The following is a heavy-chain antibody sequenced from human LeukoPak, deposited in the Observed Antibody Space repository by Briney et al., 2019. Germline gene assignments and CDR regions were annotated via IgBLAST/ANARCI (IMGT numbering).Heavy chain of an antibody. Sequence: GGSLTLSCAASGFTFSSYSMNWVRQAPGKGLEWVSSISSSSSYIYYADSVKGRFTISRDNAKNSLYLQMNSLRAEDTAVYYCARDRCSSTSCPAPRVFDYWGQGTLVTVSS. D-gene: IGHD2-2*01. J-gene: IGHJ4*02. CDR1: GFTFSSYS. V-gene: IGHV3-21*01. CDR2: ISSSSSYI. CDR3: ARDRCSSTSCPAPRVFDY.